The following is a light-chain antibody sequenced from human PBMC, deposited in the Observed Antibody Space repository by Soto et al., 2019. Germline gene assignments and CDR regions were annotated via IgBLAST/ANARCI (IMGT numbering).Light chain of an antibody. CDR2: SNT. CDR3: QSYDSSLSGSI. J-gene: IGLJ2*01. Sequence: QLVLTQPPSVSGAPGQRVTIYCTGSSSNIGAPYDVHWYQQLPRTAPKLLIYSNTNRPAGVPDRFSGSTSGTSASLAITGLQAEDEADYYCQSYDSSLSGSIFGGGTKVTVL. CDR1: SSNIGAPYD. V-gene: IGLV1-40*01.